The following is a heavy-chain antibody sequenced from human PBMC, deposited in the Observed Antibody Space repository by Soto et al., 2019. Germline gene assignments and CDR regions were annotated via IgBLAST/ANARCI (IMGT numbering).Heavy chain of an antibody. CDR3: ARGEEVVVTYYFDY. D-gene: IGHD3-22*01. Sequence: QLQLQESGPGLVKPSETLSLTCTVSGGSISSSSYYWGWIRQPPGKGLEWIGSIYYSGSTYYNPSLKSRVTISVATSTNQFPLKLSSVTAADTAVYYCARGEEVVVTYYFDYWGQGTLVTVSS. V-gene: IGHV4-39*01. CDR1: GGSISSSSYY. J-gene: IGHJ4*02. CDR2: IYYSGST.